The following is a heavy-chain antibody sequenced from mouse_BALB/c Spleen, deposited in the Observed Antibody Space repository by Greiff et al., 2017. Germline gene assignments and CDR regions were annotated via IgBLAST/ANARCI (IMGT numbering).Heavy chain of an antibody. CDR3: AKPYGSRVSYYAMDY. V-gene: IGHV3-8*02. Sequence: DVKLQESGPSLVKPSQTLSLTCSVTGDSITSGYWNWIRKFPGNKLEYMGYISYSGSTYYNPSLKSRISITRDTSKNQYYLQLNSVTTEDTATYYCAKPYGSRVSYYAMDYWGQGTSVTVSS. CDR1: GDSITSGY. CDR2: ISYSGST. D-gene: IGHD1-1*01. J-gene: IGHJ4*01.